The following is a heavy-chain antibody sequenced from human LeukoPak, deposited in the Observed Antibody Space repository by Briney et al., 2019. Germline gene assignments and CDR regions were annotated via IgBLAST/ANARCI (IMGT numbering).Heavy chain of an antibody. CDR1: GFTFSSYA. CDR2: ISGSGGSA. V-gene: IGHV3-23*01. Sequence: GGPLRLSCAASGFTFSSYAMTWVRQAPGKGLEWVSSISGSGGSAYYTDSVKGRFTISRDNSKNTLYLLINNLRAEDSAIYFCAKDSTAYRYFDYWGLGTLVTVSS. J-gene: IGHJ4*02. D-gene: IGHD2-21*02. CDR3: AKDSTAYRYFDY.